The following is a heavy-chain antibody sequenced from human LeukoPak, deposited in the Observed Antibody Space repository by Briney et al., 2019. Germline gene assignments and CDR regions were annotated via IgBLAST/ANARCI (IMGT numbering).Heavy chain of an antibody. J-gene: IGHJ5*02. CDR2: IIPILGIA. D-gene: IGHD5-24*01. CDR3: ARLVEMATSDWFDP. V-gene: IGHV1-69*04. CDR1: GGTFSSYA. Sequence: GSSVKVSCKASGGTFSSYAISWVRQAPGQGLEWMGRIIPILGIANYAQKFQGRATITADKSTSTAYMELSSLRSEDTAVYYCARLVEMATSDWFDPWGQGTLVTVSS.